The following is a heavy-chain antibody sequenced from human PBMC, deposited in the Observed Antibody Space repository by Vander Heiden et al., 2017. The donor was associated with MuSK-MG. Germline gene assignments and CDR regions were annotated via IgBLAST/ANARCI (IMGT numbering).Heavy chain of an antibody. CDR2: IKSKTDGGTT. J-gene: IGHJ3*02. D-gene: IGHD4-17*01. CDR3: STDLWTTVASDAFDI. Sequence: PGKGLEWVGRIKSKTDGGTTDYAAPVKGRFTISRDDSKNTLYLQMNRLKTEDTAVYYCSTDLWTTVASDAFDIWGQGTMVTVSS. V-gene: IGHV3-15*01.